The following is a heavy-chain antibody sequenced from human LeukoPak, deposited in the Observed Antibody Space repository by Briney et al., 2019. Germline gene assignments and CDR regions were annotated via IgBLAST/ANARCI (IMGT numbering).Heavy chain of an antibody. CDR2: ISGIGGAT. CDR3: AKSESEIYFPFLGD. D-gene: IGHD1-26*01. CDR1: GFSLNNFA. Sequence: RSLRLSSAASGFSLNNFAMGWARQATRKGLEWVSTISGIGGATQYAASVKGRFTISRDNSTNTLSLRMNSLRAAHTPRSNSAKSESEIYFPFLGDWGQGALVTVSS. J-gene: IGHJ4*02. V-gene: IGHV3-23*01.